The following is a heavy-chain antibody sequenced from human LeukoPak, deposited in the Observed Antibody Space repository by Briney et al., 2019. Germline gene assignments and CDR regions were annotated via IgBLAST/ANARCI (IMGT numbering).Heavy chain of an antibody. CDR1: GGSFSGCY. D-gene: IGHD3-16*02. V-gene: IGHV4-34*01. J-gene: IGHJ5*02. Sequence: SETLSLTCAVYGGSFSGCYWSWIRQPPGKGLEWIGEINHSGSTNYNPSLKSRVTISVDTSKNQFSLKLSSVTAADTAVYYCARARRDDYVWGSYRYKAGNNWFDPWGQGTLVTVSS. CDR2: INHSGST. CDR3: ARARRDDYVWGSYRYKAGNNWFDP.